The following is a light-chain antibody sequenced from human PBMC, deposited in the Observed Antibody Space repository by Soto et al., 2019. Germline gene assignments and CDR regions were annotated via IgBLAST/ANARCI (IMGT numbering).Light chain of an antibody. J-gene: IGLJ2*01. CDR1: SSDVGGYNY. CDR2: EVS. V-gene: IGLV2-8*01. Sequence: QSALTQPPSASGSPGQSVTIPCTGTSSDVGGYNYVSWYQHHPGKAPKLMIYEVSKRPSGVPDRFSGSKSGNTASLTVSGLQAEDEADYYCSSYAGSNNFVVFGGGTKLPVL. CDR3: SSYAGSNNFVV.